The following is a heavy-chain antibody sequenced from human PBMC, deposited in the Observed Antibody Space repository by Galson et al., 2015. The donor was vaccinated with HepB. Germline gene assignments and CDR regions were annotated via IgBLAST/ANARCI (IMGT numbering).Heavy chain of an antibody. Sequence: SVKVSCKASGGTFSSYAISWVRQAPGQGLEWMGRIIPILGIANYAQKFQGRVTITADKSTSTAYMELSSLRSEGTAVYYCARSPWFGEPTTTEYGMDVWGQGTTVTVSS. J-gene: IGHJ6*02. CDR1: GGTFSSYA. D-gene: IGHD3-10*01. CDR2: IIPILGIA. V-gene: IGHV1-69*04. CDR3: ARSPWFGEPTTTEYGMDV.